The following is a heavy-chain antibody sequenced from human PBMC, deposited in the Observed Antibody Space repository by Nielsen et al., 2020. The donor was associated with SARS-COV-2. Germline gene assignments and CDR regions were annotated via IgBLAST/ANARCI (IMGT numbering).Heavy chain of an antibody. J-gene: IGHJ4*02. Sequence: GGSLRLSCAASGFTFSDYEMNWVRQAPGKGLEWVAYMSNTGFTIYYSDSVKGRFTISRDNSKNSLYLQMNSLRTEDTALYYCAKLWSDYGDSYFDYWGQGTLVTVSS. CDR3: AKLWSDYGDSYFDY. D-gene: IGHD4-17*01. V-gene: IGHV3-48*03. CDR2: MSNTGFTI. CDR1: GFTFSDYE.